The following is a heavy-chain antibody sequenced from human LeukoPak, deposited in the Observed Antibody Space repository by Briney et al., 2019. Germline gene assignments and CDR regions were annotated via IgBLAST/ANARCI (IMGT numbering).Heavy chain of an antibody. CDR2: IYYSGVT. CDR1: GVSIISSSYY. CDR3: ATSGSYRTPGKY. J-gene: IGHJ4*02. V-gene: IGHV4-39*01. Sequence: SETLSHTCTVSGVSIISSSYYWGWIRQPPGKGLEWIGSIYYSGVTYYNPSLESRLTISVDSSKNQFSLKMTSVTAADTAVYYSATSGSYRTPGKYWGPGALVTVSS. D-gene: IGHD1-26*01.